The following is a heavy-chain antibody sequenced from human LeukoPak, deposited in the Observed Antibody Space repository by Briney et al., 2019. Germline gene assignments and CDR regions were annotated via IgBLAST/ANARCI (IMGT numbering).Heavy chain of an antibody. CDR2: ISGSGGST. V-gene: IGHV3-23*01. J-gene: IGHJ4*02. Sequence: GALILSCAASGFTFSSYAMSWVRQAPGKGLEWVSAISGSGGSTYYADSVKGRFTISRDNSKNTLYLQMNSLRAEDTAVYYCAKVGSGSYYAKYYFDYWGQGTLVTVSS. CDR1: GFTFSSYA. D-gene: IGHD1-26*01. CDR3: AKVGSGSYYAKYYFDY.